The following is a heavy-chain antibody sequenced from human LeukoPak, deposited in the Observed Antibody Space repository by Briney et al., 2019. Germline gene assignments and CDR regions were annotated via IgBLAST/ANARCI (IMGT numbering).Heavy chain of an antibody. V-gene: IGHV5-51*01. CDR1: GYSFTSYW. CDR3: ARRVGSSSWFFDY. CDR2: IYPGDSDT. D-gene: IGHD6-13*01. J-gene: IGHJ4*02. Sequence: PGESLKISCKGSGYSFTSYWIAWVRQMPGKGLEWMRIIYPGDSDTRYSPSFQGQVTISADKSISTAYLQWSSLKASDTAMYYCARRVGSSSWFFDYWGQGTLVTVSS.